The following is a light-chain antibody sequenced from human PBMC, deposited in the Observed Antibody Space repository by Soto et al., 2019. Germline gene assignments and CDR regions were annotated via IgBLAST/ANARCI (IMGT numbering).Light chain of an antibody. CDR3: QQSYRTPYT. V-gene: IGKV1-39*01. J-gene: IGKJ2*01. Sequence: DIQMTQSPSSLSASVGDRVTITCRASQSISSYLNWYQQKPGKAPKLLIYAASSLQSGVPSRFSGSGSGTHLTLTISILQPEDFATYYCQQSYRTPYTCGQGTKLEIK. CDR1: QSISSY. CDR2: AAS.